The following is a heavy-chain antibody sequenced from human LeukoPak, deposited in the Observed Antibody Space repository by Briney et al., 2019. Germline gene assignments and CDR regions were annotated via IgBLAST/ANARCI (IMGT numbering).Heavy chain of an antibody. CDR2: ISAYTGHT. J-gene: IGHJ4*02. V-gene: IGHV1-18*01. CDR1: VYTFSSYG. CDR3: ARGGGSYGDYSLWLGY. Sequence: ASVKVSCKASVYTFSSYGFRWVRQAPGQGLEWMGWISAYTGHTMFAQKYQGRVTMTTDTSTSTAYMELRSLRSDDTAVYYCARGGGSYGDYSLWLGYWGQGTLVTVSS. D-gene: IGHD4-17*01.